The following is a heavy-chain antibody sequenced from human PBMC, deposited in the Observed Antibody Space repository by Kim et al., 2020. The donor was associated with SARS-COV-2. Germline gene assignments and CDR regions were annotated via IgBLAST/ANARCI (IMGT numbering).Heavy chain of an antibody. D-gene: IGHD1-7*01. CDR2: INHSGST. CDR1: GGSFSGYY. CDR3: ATTGTGTTFDFDY. J-gene: IGHJ4*02. V-gene: IGHV4-34*01. Sequence: SETLSLTCAVYGGSFSGYYWSWIRQPPGKGLEWIGEINHSGSTNYNPSLKSRVTISVDTSKNQFSLKLSSVTAADTAVYYCATTGTGTTFDFDYWGQGTL.